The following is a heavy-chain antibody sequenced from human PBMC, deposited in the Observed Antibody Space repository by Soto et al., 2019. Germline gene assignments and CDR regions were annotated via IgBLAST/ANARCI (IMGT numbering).Heavy chain of an antibody. J-gene: IGHJ4*02. CDR3: ARMYGYSYGYLDY. CDR2: LYHSGST. V-gene: IGHV4-38-2*01. D-gene: IGHD5-18*01. CDR1: VYSIISGYY. Sequence: SSETLSLTCAVSVYSIISGYYCGWIRQPPGKGLEWIGSLYHSGSTSYNPSLKSRVTISVDTSKNQFSLKLTSVTAADTAVYYCARMYGYSYGYLDYWGQGTQVTVSS.